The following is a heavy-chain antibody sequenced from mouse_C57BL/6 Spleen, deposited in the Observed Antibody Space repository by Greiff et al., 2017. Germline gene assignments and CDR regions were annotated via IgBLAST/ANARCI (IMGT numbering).Heavy chain of an antibody. CDR1: GFTFSSYG. D-gene: IGHD4-1*01. CDR3: ARRGTGTGFGDY. CDR2: ISSGGSYT. J-gene: IGHJ2*01. V-gene: IGHV5-6*02. Sequence: EVKLVESGGDLVKPGGSLKLSCAASGFTFSSYGMSWVRQTPDKRLEWVATISSGGSYTSYPDSVKGRFTISRDNAKNTLYLQMSSLKSEDTAMYYCARRGTGTGFGDYWGQGTTRTVSS.